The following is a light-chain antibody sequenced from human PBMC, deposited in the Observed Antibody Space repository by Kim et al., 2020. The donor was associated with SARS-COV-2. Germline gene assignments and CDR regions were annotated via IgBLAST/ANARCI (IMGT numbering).Light chain of an antibody. V-gene: IGKV3-20*01. Sequence: SPGERDNLSCRASQSVGSSYLAWYQQKPGQAPRLLIYDASNRATDIPDRFSGSGSGTDFTLTISRLEPEDYAVYFCQQYGGSPLTFGGGTKVDIK. CDR2: DAS. J-gene: IGKJ4*01. CDR3: QQYGGSPLT. CDR1: QSVGSSY.